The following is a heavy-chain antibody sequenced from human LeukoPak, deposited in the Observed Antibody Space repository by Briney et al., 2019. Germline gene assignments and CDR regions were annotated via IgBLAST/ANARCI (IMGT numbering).Heavy chain of an antibody. Sequence: PGEPLKISCKGSGYSFTSYWISWVRQMPGKGLEWTGRIDPSDSYTNYSPSFQGHVTISADKSISTAYLQWSSLKASDTAMYYCARRGKNYYGSGTYYWGQGTLVTVSS. J-gene: IGHJ4*02. D-gene: IGHD3-10*01. CDR1: GYSFTSYW. CDR2: IDPSDSYT. V-gene: IGHV5-10-1*01. CDR3: ARRGKNYYGSGTYY.